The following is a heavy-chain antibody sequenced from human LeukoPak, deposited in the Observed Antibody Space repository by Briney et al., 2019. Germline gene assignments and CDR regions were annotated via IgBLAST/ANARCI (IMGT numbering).Heavy chain of an antibody. CDR1: GYSITSGYY. Sequence: SETLSLTCAVSGYSITSGYYWGWIRQPPGKGLEWSGSIYHSGSTYYNPSLKSRVTISVDTSKNQFPLKLSSVTAADTAVYYCARQRYCSSTSCSLGNYYFDYWGQGTLVTVSS. CDR3: ARQRYCSSTSCSLGNYYFDY. D-gene: IGHD2-2*01. V-gene: IGHV4-38-2*01. J-gene: IGHJ4*02. CDR2: IYHSGST.